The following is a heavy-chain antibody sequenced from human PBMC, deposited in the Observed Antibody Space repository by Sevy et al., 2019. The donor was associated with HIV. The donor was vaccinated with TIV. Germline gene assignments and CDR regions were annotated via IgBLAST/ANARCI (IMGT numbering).Heavy chain of an antibody. CDR1: NGSINSLSYY. D-gene: IGHD6-13*01. Sequence: SETLSLTCTVSNGSINSLSYYWSWVRQPAGKGLEWVGRIYASGSANYNPSLKSRIIMSVDTSKNQFYLRLASVTAEDTAMYFCARLSYSSNWFDPWGQGTLVTVSS. CDR3: ARLSYSSNWFDP. CDR2: IYASGSA. J-gene: IGHJ5*02. V-gene: IGHV4-61*02.